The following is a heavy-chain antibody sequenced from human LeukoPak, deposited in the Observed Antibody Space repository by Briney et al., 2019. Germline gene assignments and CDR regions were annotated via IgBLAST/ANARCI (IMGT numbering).Heavy chain of an antibody. V-gene: IGHV3-30*02. CDR3: AKDREEQWLSPSYYFDY. CDR2: IRYDGSNK. CDR1: GFTFSSYG. D-gene: IGHD6-19*01. J-gene: IGHJ4*02. Sequence: GGSLRLSCAASGFTFSSYGMHWVRQAPGKGLEWVAFIRYDGSNKYYADSVKGRFTISRDNSKNTLYLQMNSLRAEDTAVYYCAKDREEQWLSPSYYFDYWGQGTLVTVSS.